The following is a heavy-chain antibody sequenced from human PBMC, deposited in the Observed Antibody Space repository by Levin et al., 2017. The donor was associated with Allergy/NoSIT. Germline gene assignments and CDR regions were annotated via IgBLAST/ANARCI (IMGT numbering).Heavy chain of an antibody. CDR3: ARPHRSTTVRFDP. CDR2: INPNSGGT. D-gene: IGHD2/OR15-2a*01. CDR1: GYTFTGYY. J-gene: IGHJ5*02. V-gene: IGHV1-2*02. Sequence: ASVKVSCKASGYTFTGYYMHWVRQAPGQGLEWMGWINPNSGGTTYAQKFQGRVTMTRDTSISTAYMELSRLRSDDTAVYYCARPHRSTTVRFDPWGQGTLVTVSS.